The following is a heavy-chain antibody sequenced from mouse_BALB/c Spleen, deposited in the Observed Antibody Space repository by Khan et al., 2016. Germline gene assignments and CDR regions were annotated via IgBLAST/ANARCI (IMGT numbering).Heavy chain of an antibody. CDR1: GFSITSDYS. V-gene: IGHV3-1*02. CDR3: ARYYYGGAPWFAY. Sequence: VQLQESGPDLVKPSQSPSLTCTVTGFSITSDYSWHWIRQFPGNKLEWMGYIHYSGSTNYNPSLKSRISITRDTSKNQFFLQLNSVTTEDTATFYCARYYYGGAPWFAYWGQGTLVTVSA. D-gene: IGHD1-1*01. J-gene: IGHJ3*01. CDR2: IHYSGST.